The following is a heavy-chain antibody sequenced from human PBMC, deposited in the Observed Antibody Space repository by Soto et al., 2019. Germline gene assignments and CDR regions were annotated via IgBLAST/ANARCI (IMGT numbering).Heavy chain of an antibody. CDR1: GYTFTGDY. V-gene: IGHV1-2*02. CDR2: INPNSGGT. Sequence: ASVKLSFRASGYTFTGDYMHWLRHAPRQGLEWMGWINPNSGGTNYAQKFQGRVTVTRDTSISTAYMELSRLRSDETAVYYCARVPSNQYSSGWYVRYYFDYCGQGTLVPVSS. J-gene: IGHJ4*02. D-gene: IGHD6-19*01. CDR3: ARVPSNQYSSGWYVRYYFDY.